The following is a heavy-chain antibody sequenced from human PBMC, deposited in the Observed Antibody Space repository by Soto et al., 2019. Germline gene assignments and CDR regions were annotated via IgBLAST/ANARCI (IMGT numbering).Heavy chain of an antibody. CDR2: IIPIFGTA. CDR3: ARDPMSQPNYYYGMDV. CDR1: GDTFSSYA. Sequence: QVQLVQSGAEVKKPGSSVKVSCKASGDTFSSYAISWVRQAPGQGLEWMGGIIPIFGTANYAQKFQGRVTITADESTSTAYMELSSLRSEDTAVYYCARDPMSQPNYYYGMDVWGQGTTVTVSS. V-gene: IGHV1-69*01. J-gene: IGHJ6*02.